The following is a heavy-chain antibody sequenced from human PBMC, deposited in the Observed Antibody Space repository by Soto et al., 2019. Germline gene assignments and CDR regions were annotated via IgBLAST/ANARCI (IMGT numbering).Heavy chain of an antibody. CDR1: GYTFTSYY. CDR3: ARDRVTTVVTPGGPFDY. V-gene: IGHV1-46*01. CDR2: INPSGGST. Sequence: QVQLVQSGAEVKKPGASVKVSCKASGYTFTSYYMHWVRQAPGQGLEWMGIINPSGGSTSYAQKFQGRVTMTRDTSTSTVYVELSSLRSEDTAVYYCARDRVTTVVTPGGPFDYWGQGTLVTVSS. D-gene: IGHD4-17*01. J-gene: IGHJ4*02.